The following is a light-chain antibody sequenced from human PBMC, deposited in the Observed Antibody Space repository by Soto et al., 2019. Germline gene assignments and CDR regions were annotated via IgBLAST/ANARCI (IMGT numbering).Light chain of an antibody. CDR1: QSVSSSH. CDR3: QQYGSSPRT. CDR2: GAS. J-gene: IGKJ1*01. Sequence: IGLTKSPGTLSLSPGERATLSCRASQSVSSSHLAWYQQKPGQAPRLLISGASSRATGIPDRFTGSGSGTDFTLTISRLEPEDFAVYYCQQYGSSPRTFGQGTKVDI. V-gene: IGKV3-20*01.